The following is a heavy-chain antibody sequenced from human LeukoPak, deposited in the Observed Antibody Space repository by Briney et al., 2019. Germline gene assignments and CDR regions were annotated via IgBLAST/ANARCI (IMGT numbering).Heavy chain of an antibody. J-gene: IGHJ4*02. Sequence: GGSLRLSCAASGFTFSSYTMNWVRQAPGKGLEWVSSISSSGYVYYADSVKGRFTISRDNAKNSLYLQMNSLRAEDTAVYYCAKDLIYCSSTSCYEPGGYYYVYWGQGTLVTVSS. V-gene: IGHV3-21*04. CDR1: GFTFSSYT. CDR3: AKDLIYCSSTSCYEPGGYYYVY. D-gene: IGHD2-2*01. CDR2: ISSSGYV.